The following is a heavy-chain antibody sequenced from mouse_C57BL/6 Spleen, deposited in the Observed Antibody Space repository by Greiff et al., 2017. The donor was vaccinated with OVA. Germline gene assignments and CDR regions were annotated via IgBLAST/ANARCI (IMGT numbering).Heavy chain of an antibody. CDR1: GYTFTDYY. V-gene: IGHV1-76*01. CDR3: ARVGEDAMDY. J-gene: IGHJ4*01. Sequence: VKLMESGAELVRPGASVKLSCKASGYTFTDYYINWVKQRPGQGLEWIARIYPGSGNTYYNEKFKGKATLTAEKSSSTAYMQLSSLTSEDSAVYFCARVGEDAMDYWGQGTSVTVSS. CDR2: IYPGSGNT. D-gene: IGHD4-1*01.